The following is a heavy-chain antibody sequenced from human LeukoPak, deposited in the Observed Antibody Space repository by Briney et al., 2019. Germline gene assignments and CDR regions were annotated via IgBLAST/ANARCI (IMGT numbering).Heavy chain of an antibody. CDR1: GGSISSSSYY. Sequence: KPSETLSLTCTVSGGSISSSSYYWGWIRQPPGKGLEWIGSIYYSGSTYYNPSLKRRVTISVDTSKNQLSLKLSSVTAADTAVYYCARHYIEAGYYPTGGVDYWGQGTLVTVSS. D-gene: IGHD3-9*01. J-gene: IGHJ4*02. CDR3: ARHYIEAGYYPTGGVDY. V-gene: IGHV4-39*01. CDR2: IYYSGST.